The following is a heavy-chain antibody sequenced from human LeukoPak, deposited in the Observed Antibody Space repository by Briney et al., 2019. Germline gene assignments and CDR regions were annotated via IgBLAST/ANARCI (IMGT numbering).Heavy chain of an antibody. J-gene: IGHJ3*02. V-gene: IGHV4-4*09. CDR2: IYTSGST. Sequence: PSETLSLTCTVSGGSISSYYWSWIRQPPGKGLEWIGYIYTSGSTNYNPSLKSRVTISVDTSKNQFSLKLSSVTAADTAVYYCARQETYYDILTGYYNGEAFDIWGQGTMVTVSS. CDR1: GGSISSYY. D-gene: IGHD3-9*01. CDR3: ARQETYYDILTGYYNGEAFDI.